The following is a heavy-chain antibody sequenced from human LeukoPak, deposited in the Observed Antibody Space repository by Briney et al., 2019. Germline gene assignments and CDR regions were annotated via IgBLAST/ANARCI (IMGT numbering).Heavy chain of an antibody. D-gene: IGHD3-22*01. CDR1: GGTFSSYA. V-gene: IGHV1-69*05. J-gene: IGHJ3*02. CDR3: ARGLDERYYYDSSGYGDALDI. CDR2: IIPIFGTA. Sequence: ASVKVSCKASGGTFSSYAISWVRQAPGQGLEWMGGIIPIFGTANYAQKFQGRVTITTDESTSTAYMELSSLRSEDTAVYYCARGLDERYYYDSSGYGDALDIWGQGTMVTVSS.